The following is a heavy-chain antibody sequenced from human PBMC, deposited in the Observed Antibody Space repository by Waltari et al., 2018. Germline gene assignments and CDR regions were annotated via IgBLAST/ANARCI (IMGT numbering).Heavy chain of an antibody. CDR1: GGSIRSYY. CDR2: IYYSGST. V-gene: IGHV4-59*01. J-gene: IGHJ2*01. D-gene: IGHD2-2*01. Sequence: QVQLQESGPGLVKPSETLSLTCTVSGGSIRSYYWSWIRQPPGKGLEWIGYIYYSGSTNYNPSLKSRVTISVDTSKNQFSLKLSSVTAADTAVYYCARAVVVPAATADWYFDLWGRGTLVTVSS. CDR3: ARAVVVPAATADWYFDL.